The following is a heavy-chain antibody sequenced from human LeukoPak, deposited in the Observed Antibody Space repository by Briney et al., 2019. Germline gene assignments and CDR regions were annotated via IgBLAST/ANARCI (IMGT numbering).Heavy chain of an antibody. J-gene: IGHJ5*02. Sequence: PSQTLSLTCTVSGGSISSGGYYWSWIRQHPGKGLEWIGYIYYSGSTYYNPSLKSRVTISVDTSKNQFSLKLSSVTAADTAVYYCARDYSSSWSFNWFDPWGQGTLVTVSS. V-gene: IGHV4-31*03. CDR3: ARDYSSSWSFNWFDP. D-gene: IGHD6-13*01. CDR2: IYYSGST. CDR1: GGSISSGGYY.